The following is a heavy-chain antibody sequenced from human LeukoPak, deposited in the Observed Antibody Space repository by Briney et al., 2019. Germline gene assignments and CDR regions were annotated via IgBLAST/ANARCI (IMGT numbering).Heavy chain of an antibody. CDR1: GFTFSSYA. CDR3: ARDRSTGTTTLSDY. J-gene: IGHJ4*02. CDR2: ISSNGGST. V-gene: IGHV3-64*01. Sequence: GGSLRLSCAASGFTFSSYAMHWVRQAPGKGLEYVSAISSNGGSTYYANSVKGRFTISRDNSKNTLYLQMGSLRAEDMAVYYCARDRSTGTTTLSDYWGQGTLVTVSS. D-gene: IGHD1/OR15-1a*01.